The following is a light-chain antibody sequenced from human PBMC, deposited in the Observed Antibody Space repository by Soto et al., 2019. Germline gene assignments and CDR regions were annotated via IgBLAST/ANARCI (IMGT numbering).Light chain of an antibody. CDR3: SSYTSNTTPYV. CDR1: SSDVGAYNY. J-gene: IGLJ1*01. V-gene: IGLV2-14*01. Sequence: QSVLTQPASVSGSPGQSIAISCTGTSSDVGAYNYVSWYQQHPGKVPKLVIYDVTNRPSGVSDRFSGSKSGNTASLTISGLQAEGEADYYCSSYTSNTTPYVFGTGTKVTVL. CDR2: DVT.